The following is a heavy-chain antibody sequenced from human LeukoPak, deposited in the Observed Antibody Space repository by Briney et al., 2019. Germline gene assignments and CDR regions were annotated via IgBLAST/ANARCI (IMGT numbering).Heavy chain of an antibody. CDR3: ARETLWFGELYDY. D-gene: IGHD3-10*01. V-gene: IGHV3-74*01. J-gene: IGHJ4*02. CDR2: INSAGSST. Sequence: GGSLRLSCAASGFTFSSYWMHWVRQAPGKGLVWVSRINSAGSSTSYADSVKGRFTISRDNAKNTLYLQMNSLRAEDTAVYYCARETLWFGELYDYWGQGTLVTVSS. CDR1: GFTFSSYW.